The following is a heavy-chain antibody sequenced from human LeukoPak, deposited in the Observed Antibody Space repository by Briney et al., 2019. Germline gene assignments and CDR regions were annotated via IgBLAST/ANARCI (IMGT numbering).Heavy chain of an antibody. CDR1: GFTFSSYS. CDR3: ARVLWNGDYPRFDY. D-gene: IGHD4-17*01. CDR2: ISSSSSTI. J-gene: IGHJ4*02. Sequence: GSLRLSCAASGFTFSSYSMNWVRQAPGKGLEWVSYISSSSSTIYYADSVKGRFTISRDNAKNSLYLQMNSLRAEDTAVYYCARVLWNGDYPRFDYWGQGTLVTVSS. V-gene: IGHV3-48*01.